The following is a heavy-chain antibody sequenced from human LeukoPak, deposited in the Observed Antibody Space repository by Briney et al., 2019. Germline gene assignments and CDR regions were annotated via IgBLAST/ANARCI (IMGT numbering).Heavy chain of an antibody. V-gene: IGHV3-23*01. D-gene: IGHD6-13*01. CDR3: AKDLAIGIALSGWFDP. CDR2: ISGSGGST. Sequence: GGSLRLSCAASGFTFSSYAMSWVRQAPGKGLEWVSAISGSGGSTYYADSVKGRFTIARDNSKNTLYLQMNSLRAEDTAVYYCAKDLAIGIALSGWFDPWGQGTLVTVSS. J-gene: IGHJ5*02. CDR1: GFTFSSYA.